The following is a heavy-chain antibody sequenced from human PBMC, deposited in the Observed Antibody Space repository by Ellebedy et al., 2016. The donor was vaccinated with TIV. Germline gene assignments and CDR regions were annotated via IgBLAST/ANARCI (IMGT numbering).Heavy chain of an antibody. CDR1: GGTFSTYV. CDR3: ARPIDFCSSDCYWRFDH. J-gene: IGHJ4*02. V-gene: IGHV1-69*13. Sequence: AASVKVSCKASGGTFSTYVITWVRQAPGQGLEWLGGIIPIFDTPTYAQKFKGRVTITADESTSTAYMEMTNLTSEDTAVYYCARPIDFCSSDCYWRFDHWGQGTAVTVSS. D-gene: IGHD2-21*02. CDR2: IIPIFDTP.